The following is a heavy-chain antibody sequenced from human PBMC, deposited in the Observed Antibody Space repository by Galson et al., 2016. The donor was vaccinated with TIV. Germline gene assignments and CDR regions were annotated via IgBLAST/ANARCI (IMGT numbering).Heavy chain of an antibody. J-gene: IGHJ4*02. V-gene: IGHV1-46*01. CDR3: ARDGEVGSSDYDH. D-gene: IGHD3-22*01. Sequence: SVKVSCKASGYTFTGYFIHWVRQAPGQGLEWMGIINPSGGSTSYAQKFQGRVTMTRVTSTSTVHMELSSLRSEDTAVYYCARDGEVGSSDYDHWGQGTLVSVSS. CDR2: INPSGGST. CDR1: GYTFTGYF.